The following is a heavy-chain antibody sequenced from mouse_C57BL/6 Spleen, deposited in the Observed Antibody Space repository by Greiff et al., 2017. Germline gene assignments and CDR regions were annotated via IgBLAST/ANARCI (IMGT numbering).Heavy chain of an antibody. CDR3: ALDLAVGGY. CDR1: GYAFSSSW. CDR2: IYPGGGDT. J-gene: IGHJ2*01. D-gene: IGHD1-1*01. V-gene: IGHV1-82*01. Sequence: QVQLQQSGPELVKPGASVKISCKASGYAFSSSWMNWVKQRPGQGLEWIGRIYPGGGDTNYNGKFKGKATLTADKSSSTAYMQLSSLTSEDSAVYFGALDLAVGGYWGQGTTLTVSS.